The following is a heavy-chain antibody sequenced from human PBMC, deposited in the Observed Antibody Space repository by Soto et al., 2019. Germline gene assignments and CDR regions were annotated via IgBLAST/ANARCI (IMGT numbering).Heavy chain of an antibody. CDR1: GFTFDDYA. J-gene: IGHJ6*02. CDR2: ISWNSGSI. D-gene: IGHD6-19*01. Sequence: EVQLVESGGGLVQPGRSLRLSCAASGFTFDDYARHGVRQAPGKGLEGVSGISWNSGSIGYADSVKGRFTISRDNAKNSLYLQMNSLRAEDTALYYCAKGGGSGWYGDGYGMDVWGQGTTVTVSS. V-gene: IGHV3-9*01. CDR3: AKGGGSGWYGDGYGMDV.